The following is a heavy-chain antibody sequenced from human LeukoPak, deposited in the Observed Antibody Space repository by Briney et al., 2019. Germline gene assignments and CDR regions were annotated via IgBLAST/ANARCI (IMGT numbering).Heavy chain of an antibody. D-gene: IGHD2-2*01. CDR3: ATGGYCSSTSCYAAYYYYGMDV. V-gene: IGHV1-69-2*01. J-gene: IGHJ6*04. Sequence: LEWMXLXXPEDGXTXYAEKFQGRVTITADTSTDTAYMELSSLRSEDTAVYYCATGGYCSSTSCYAAYYYYGMDVWGKGTTVTVSS. CDR2: XXPEDGXT.